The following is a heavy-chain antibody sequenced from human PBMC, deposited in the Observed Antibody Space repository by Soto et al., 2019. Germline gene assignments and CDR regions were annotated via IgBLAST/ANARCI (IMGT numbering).Heavy chain of an antibody. CDR3: ARDTYYGSGNYNWFDP. D-gene: IGHD3-10*01. CDR1: GFTFSSYW. CDR2: IKQDGSEK. J-gene: IGHJ5*02. Sequence: PGGSLRLSCAASGFTFSSYWMSWVRQAPGKGLEWVANIKQDGSEKYYVDSVKGRFTISRDNAKNSLYLQMNSLRAEDTAVYYCARDTYYGSGNYNWFDPWGQGTLVTVSS. V-gene: IGHV3-7*03.